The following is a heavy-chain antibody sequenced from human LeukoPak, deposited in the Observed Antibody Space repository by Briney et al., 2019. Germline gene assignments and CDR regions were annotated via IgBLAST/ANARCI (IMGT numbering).Heavy chain of an antibody. J-gene: IGHJ6*02. V-gene: IGHV4-61*02. CDR3: AGNYGDYRSVYSSYYGMDV. CDR1: GGSISSGSYY. CDR2: IYTSGST. D-gene: IGHD4-17*01. Sequence: SQTLSLTCTVSGGSISSGSYYWSWIRQPAGKGLEWIGRIYTSGSTNYNPSLKSRVTISVDTSKNQFSLKLSSVTAADTAVYYCAGNYGDYRSVYSSYYGMDVWGQGTTVTVSS.